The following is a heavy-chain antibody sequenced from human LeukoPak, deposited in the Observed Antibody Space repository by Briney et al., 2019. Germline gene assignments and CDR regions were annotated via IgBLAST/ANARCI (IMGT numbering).Heavy chain of an antibody. CDR2: INCNGGGT. CDR1: GYTFTGYY. V-gene: IGHV1-2*06. Sequence: ASVKVSCKASGYTFTGYYIHWVRQAPGHGLEWMGRINCNGGGTSYAQKFQGRVTMTRDTSISTAYMELDRLTSDDTAVYYCARDHGPHPGCSWFDPWGRGTLVTVSS. J-gene: IGHJ5*02. CDR3: ARDHGPHPGCSWFDP.